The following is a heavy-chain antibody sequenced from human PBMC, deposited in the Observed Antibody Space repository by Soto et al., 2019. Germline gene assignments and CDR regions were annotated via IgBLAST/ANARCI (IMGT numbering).Heavy chain of an antibody. CDR1: GFIVNSNY. J-gene: IGHJ4*02. V-gene: IGHV3-53*04. D-gene: IGHD4-17*01. Sequence: PGGVLRLSCAASGFIVNSNYMSWVRQVPGKRLEWVSVIYSGGYTHYADSVKGRFTISRHNIKNTLYLQMNSLRAEDTAVYYCARVYGDYGGFFEYWGQGTQVTVSS. CDR3: ARVYGDYGGFFEY. CDR2: IYSGGYT.